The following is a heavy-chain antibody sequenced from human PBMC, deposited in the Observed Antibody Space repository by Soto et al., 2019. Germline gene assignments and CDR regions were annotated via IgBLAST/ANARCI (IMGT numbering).Heavy chain of an antibody. CDR2: IIPKLGSA. CDR3: ARGGAGYKFGAVY. D-gene: IGHD5-12*01. CDR1: GGGNLRDYR. Sequence: QVQLVQSGAEVKEPGASVKVSCTASGGGNLRDYRNTWVRRAPGQGLEWMGVIIPKLGSANYAQNFQGRVTVTADESTNTVQMEFRSQRSDDTAVYYCARGGAGYKFGAVYWGQGTPVTVSS. V-gene: IGHV1-69*01. J-gene: IGHJ4*02.